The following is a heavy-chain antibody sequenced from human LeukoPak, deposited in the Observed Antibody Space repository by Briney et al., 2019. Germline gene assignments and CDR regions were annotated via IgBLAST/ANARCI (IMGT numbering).Heavy chain of an antibody. CDR3: ARGLYSSGWSDY. CDR2: ISAYNGNT. D-gene: IGHD6-19*01. Sequence: ASVKVSCKASGYTFTGYYMHWVRQAPGQGLEWMGWISAYNGNTNYAQKLQGRVTTTTDTSTSTAYMELRSLRSDDTAVYYCARGLYSSGWSDYWGQGTLVTVSS. J-gene: IGHJ4*02. CDR1: GYTFTGYY. V-gene: IGHV1-18*04.